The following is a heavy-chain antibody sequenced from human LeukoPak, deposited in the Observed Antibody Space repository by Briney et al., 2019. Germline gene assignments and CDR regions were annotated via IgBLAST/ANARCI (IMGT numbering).Heavy chain of an antibody. CDR2: IYSGGST. V-gene: IGHV3-53*01. J-gene: IGHJ5*02. CDR3: ARDYTGYFP. Sequence: GGSLRLSCAASGFTFSSYWMSWVRQAPGKGLEWVSVIYSGGSTYYADSVKGRFTISRDNSKNTLYLQMNSLRAEDTAVYYCARDYTGYFPWGQGTLVIVSS. D-gene: IGHD3-9*01. CDR1: GFTFSSYW.